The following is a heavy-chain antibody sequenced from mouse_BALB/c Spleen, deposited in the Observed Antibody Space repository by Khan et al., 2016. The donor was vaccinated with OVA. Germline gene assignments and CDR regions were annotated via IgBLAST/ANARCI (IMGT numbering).Heavy chain of an antibody. CDR3: TREAYRYDEYYFDY. J-gene: IGHJ2*01. V-gene: IGHV5-6-5*01. D-gene: IGHD2-14*01. Sequence: EVKLEESGGGLVKPGGSLKLSCAASGFTFSSYAMSWVRQTPEKRLEWVASISSGGSTYYPDSVKGRFTISRDNARTILYLQMSSLRSEDTAMYYCTREAYRYDEYYFDYWGQGSTLTVSS. CDR1: GFTFSSYA. CDR2: ISSGGST.